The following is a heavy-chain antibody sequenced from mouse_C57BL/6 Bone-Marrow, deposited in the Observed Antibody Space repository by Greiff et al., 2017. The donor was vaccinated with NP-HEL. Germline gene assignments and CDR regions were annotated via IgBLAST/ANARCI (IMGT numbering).Heavy chain of an antibody. J-gene: IGHJ3*01. D-gene: IGHD3-2*02. CDR2: ISYDGSN. CDR1: GYSITSGYY. V-gene: IGHV3-6*01. CDR3: ARGRQLRLPFAY. Sequence: ESGPGLVKPSQSLSLTCSVTGYSITSGYYWNWIRQFPGNKLEWMGYISYDGSNNYNPSLKNRISITRDTSKNQFFLKLNSVTTEDTATYYCARGRQLRLPFAYWGQGTLVTVSA.